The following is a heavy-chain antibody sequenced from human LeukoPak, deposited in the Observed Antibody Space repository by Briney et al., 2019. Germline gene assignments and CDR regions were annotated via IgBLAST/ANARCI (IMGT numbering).Heavy chain of an antibody. Sequence: GGSLRLSCAASGFTFSVYSMNWVRQAPGKGLEWVSSINNGGNYKYYADSVKGRFTISRDNAKNSLYLQMNSLRAEDTAVYYCARGHDCSGGSCYIDYWGQGTLVTVSS. CDR1: GFTFSVYS. V-gene: IGHV3-21*01. J-gene: IGHJ4*02. CDR3: ARGHDCSGGSCYIDY. CDR2: INNGGNYK. D-gene: IGHD2-15*01.